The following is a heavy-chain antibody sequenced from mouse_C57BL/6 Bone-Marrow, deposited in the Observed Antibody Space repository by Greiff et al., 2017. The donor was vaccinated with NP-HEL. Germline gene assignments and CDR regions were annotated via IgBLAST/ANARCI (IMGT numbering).Heavy chain of an antibody. J-gene: IGHJ1*03. CDR2: IWSGGST. CDR1: GFSLTSYG. CDR3: ARSYGGNWYFDV. V-gene: IGHV2-2*01. D-gene: IGHD1-2*01. Sequence: VQLQESGPGLVQPSQSLSITCTVSGFSLTSYGVHWVRQSPGKGLEWLGVIWSGGSTDYNAAFISRLSISKDNSKCQVFFKMNSLQAEDTAIYYGARSYGGNWYFDVWGTGTTVTVSS.